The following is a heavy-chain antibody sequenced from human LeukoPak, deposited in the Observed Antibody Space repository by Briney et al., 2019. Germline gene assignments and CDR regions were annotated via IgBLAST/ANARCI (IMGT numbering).Heavy chain of an antibody. CDR1: GGSISSNSYY. J-gene: IGHJ6*03. D-gene: IGHD3-10*01. V-gene: IGHV4-39*07. CDR2: IYHSGST. CDR3: ARVNTMVRGVPYYYYMDV. Sequence: SETLSLTCTVSGGSISSNSYYWGWIRQPPGKGLEWIGSIYHSGSTYYNPSLKSRVTISVDTSKNQFSLKLSSVTAADTAVYYCARVNTMVRGVPYYYYMDVWGKGTTVTVSS.